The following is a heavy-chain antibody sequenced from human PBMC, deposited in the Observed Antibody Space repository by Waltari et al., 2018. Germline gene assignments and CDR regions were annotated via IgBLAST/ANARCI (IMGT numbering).Heavy chain of an antibody. D-gene: IGHD1-26*01. J-gene: IGHJ4*02. CDR2: IYHSGST. V-gene: IGHV4-38-2*01. CDR1: GYSISSGYY. CDR3: ARLGELRANY. Sequence: QVQLQESGPGLVKPSETLSLTCAVSGYSISSGYYWGWIRQPPGKGLVWIGSIYHSGSTYYNPSLKSRVTISVDTSKNQFSLKLSSVTAADTAVYYCARLGELRANYWGQGTLVTVSS.